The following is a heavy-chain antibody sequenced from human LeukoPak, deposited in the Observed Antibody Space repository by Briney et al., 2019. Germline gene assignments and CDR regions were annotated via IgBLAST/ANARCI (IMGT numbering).Heavy chain of an antibody. J-gene: IGHJ6*02. CDR1: GFTFSSYW. D-gene: IGHD3-3*01. Sequence: GGSLRLSCAASGFTFSSYWMSWVRQAPGKGLEWVANIKQDGSEKYYVDSVKGRFTISRDNAKNSLYLQMNSLRAEDTAVYYCARDNAYDFWSGYYIFFPPYYYYYGMDVWGQGTTVTVSS. V-gene: IGHV3-7*01. CDR3: ARDNAYDFWSGYYIFFPPYYYYYGMDV. CDR2: IKQDGSEK.